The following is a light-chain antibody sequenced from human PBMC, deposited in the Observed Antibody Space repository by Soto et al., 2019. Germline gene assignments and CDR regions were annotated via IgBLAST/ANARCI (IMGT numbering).Light chain of an antibody. CDR2: EVS. J-gene: IGLJ1*01. CDR1: SSDVGGYNF. V-gene: IGLV2-8*01. Sequence: QSVLTQPPSASGSPGQSVTISCTGTSSDVGGYNFVSWYQQYPGKAPKLMIYEVSKRPSGVPDRFSGSKSGNTASLTVSGLQAEDKADYYCSSYAGSDNYDFGTGTKVT. CDR3: SSYAGSDNYD.